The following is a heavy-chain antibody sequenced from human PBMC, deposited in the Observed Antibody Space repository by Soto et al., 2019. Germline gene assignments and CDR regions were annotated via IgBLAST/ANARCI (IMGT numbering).Heavy chain of an antibody. CDR2: IYYSGST. J-gene: IGHJ6*02. Sequence: SETLSLTCTVSGGSISSGDYYWSWIRQPPGKGVEWIGYIYYSGSTYYNPSLKSRVTISVDTSKNQFSLKLSSVTAADTAVYYRARVREDYSFYYGMDVWGQGTTVTVSS. D-gene: IGHD4-4*01. V-gene: IGHV4-30-4*01. CDR3: ARVREDYSFYYGMDV. CDR1: GGSISSGDYY.